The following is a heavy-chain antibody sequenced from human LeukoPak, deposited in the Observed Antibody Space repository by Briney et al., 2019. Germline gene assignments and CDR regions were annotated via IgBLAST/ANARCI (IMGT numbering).Heavy chain of an antibody. V-gene: IGHV4-59*05. D-gene: IGHD3-3*01. J-gene: IGHJ4*02. CDR1: GGSISSYY. CDR2: IYYSGST. Sequence: PSETLSLTCTVSGGSISSYYWSWLRQPPGKGLEWIGSIYYSGSTYYNPSLKSRVTISVDTSKNQFSLKLSPVTAADTAVYYCARLLITIFGVVRYFDYWGQGTLVTVSS. CDR3: ARLLITIFGVVRYFDY.